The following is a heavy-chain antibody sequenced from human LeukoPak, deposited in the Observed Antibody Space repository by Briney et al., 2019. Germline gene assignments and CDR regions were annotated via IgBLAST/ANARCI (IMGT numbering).Heavy chain of an antibody. CDR3: ARGYCSTTSCYPYAFDI. V-gene: IGHV5-51*01. D-gene: IGHD2-2*01. Sequence: GESLKISCKGSGYRFTTYWIGWVRQMPGKGPEWMGIIYPGDSDTRYSPPFQGQVTISADKSISTAYLQWSSLKASDTGMYSCARGYCSTTSCYPYAFDIWGQGTMVTVSS. CDR2: IYPGDSDT. J-gene: IGHJ3*02. CDR1: GYRFTTYW.